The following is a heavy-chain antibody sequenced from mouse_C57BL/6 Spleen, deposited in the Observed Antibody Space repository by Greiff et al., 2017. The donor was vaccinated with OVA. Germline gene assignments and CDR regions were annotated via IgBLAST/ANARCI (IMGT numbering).Heavy chain of an antibody. D-gene: IGHD1-1*01. V-gene: IGHV5-4*01. J-gene: IGHJ2*01. CDR1: GFTFSSYA. CDR3: ARETVGSCDY. CDR2: ISDGGSYT. Sequence: EVKLMESGGGLVKPGGSLKLSCAASGFTFSSYAMSWVRQTPEKRLEWVATISDGGSYTYYPDNVKGRFTISRDNAKSNLYLQMSHLKSEDTAMYYCARETVGSCDYWGQGTTLTVSS.